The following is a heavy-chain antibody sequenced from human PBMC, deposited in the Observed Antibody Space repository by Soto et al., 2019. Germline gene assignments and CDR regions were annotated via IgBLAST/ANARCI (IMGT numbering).Heavy chain of an antibody. CDR3: TKGRELAYYYMDV. CDR1: GFTFSSYS. D-gene: IGHD1-1*01. CDR2: ISSSGGST. V-gene: IGHV3-23*01. J-gene: IGHJ6*03. Sequence: PGGSLILSCAASGFTFSSYSMNWVRQAPGKGLEWVSGISSSGGSTYCADSVKGRFTISRDNSKNTLYLQTNSLRVEDTAVYYCTKGRELAYYYMDVWGKGTTVTVSS.